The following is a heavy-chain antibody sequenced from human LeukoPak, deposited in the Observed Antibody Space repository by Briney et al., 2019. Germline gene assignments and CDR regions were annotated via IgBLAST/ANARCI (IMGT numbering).Heavy chain of an antibody. J-gene: IGHJ1*01. V-gene: IGHV5-51*01. D-gene: IGHD2-2*01. CDR3: ATAGGYCSSTSCKQYFQH. Sequence: GESLKISCKGSGYSFTSNWIGWVRQMPGKGLEWMGIIYPGDSDTRYSPSFQGQVTISADKSISTAYLQWSSLKASDTAMYYCATAGGYCSSTSCKQYFQHWGQGTLVTVSS. CDR2: IYPGDSDT. CDR1: GYSFTSNW.